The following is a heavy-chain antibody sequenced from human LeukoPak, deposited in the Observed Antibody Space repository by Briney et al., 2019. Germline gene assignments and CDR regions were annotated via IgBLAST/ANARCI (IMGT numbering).Heavy chain of an antibody. Sequence: SETLSLTCTVSGGSISSGSYYWSWVRQPAGKGLEWIGRIYTSGSTNYNPSLKSRVTISVDTSKNQFSLKLSSVTAADTAVYYCARDLNWFDPWGQGTLVTVSS. CDR3: ARDLNWFDP. CDR1: GGSISSGSYY. CDR2: IYTSGST. V-gene: IGHV4-61*02. J-gene: IGHJ5*02.